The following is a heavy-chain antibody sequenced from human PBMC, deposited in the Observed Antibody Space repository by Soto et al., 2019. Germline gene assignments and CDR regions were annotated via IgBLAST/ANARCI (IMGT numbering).Heavy chain of an antibody. V-gene: IGHV4-34*10. Sequence: TSETLSLTCAVYGGSFSGYYWTWIRQHPGKGLEWIGHIYYSGNTYYNPSLKSRITMSVDTSKNQFSLELSSVTAADTAVYYCARSDCLSTSCYPLPPNWFDPWGQGTLVTVSS. D-gene: IGHD2-2*01. CDR2: IYYSGNT. CDR3: ARSDCLSTSCYPLPPNWFDP. J-gene: IGHJ5*02. CDR1: GGSFSGYY.